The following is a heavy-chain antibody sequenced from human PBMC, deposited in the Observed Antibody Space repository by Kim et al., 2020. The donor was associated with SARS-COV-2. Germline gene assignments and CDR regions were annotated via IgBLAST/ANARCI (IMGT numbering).Heavy chain of an antibody. V-gene: IGHV3-64*02. CDR3: ARVGAMGAFDY. CDR2: T. Sequence: TYYADTVEGRFTISIDSSKNTLYLQMGSLRAEDMAVYYCARVGAMGAFDYWGQGALVTVSS. D-gene: IGHD3-16*01. J-gene: IGHJ4*02.